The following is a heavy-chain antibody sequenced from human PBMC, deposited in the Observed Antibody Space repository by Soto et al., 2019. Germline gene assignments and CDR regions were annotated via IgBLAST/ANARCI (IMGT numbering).Heavy chain of an antibody. Sequence: QVRLVQSGAEVKKPGSSVKVSCKASGGTFSNYAIAWLRQAPGQGLEWMGGIILPFGTPNYAQKFQGGVTITADESMTTAYMEMSGLASEDTAVYYCARGPDYEGYFDYWGRGTLVTVSS. V-gene: IGHV1-69*12. CDR3: ARGPDYEGYFDY. J-gene: IGHJ4*02. D-gene: IGHD4-17*01. CDR2: IILPFGTP. CDR1: GGTFSNYA.